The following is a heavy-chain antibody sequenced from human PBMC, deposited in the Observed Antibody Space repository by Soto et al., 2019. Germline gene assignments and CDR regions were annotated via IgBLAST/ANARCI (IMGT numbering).Heavy chain of an antibody. J-gene: IGHJ4*02. CDR2: IKSKTDGGTT. Sequence: TGGSLRLSCAASGFTFSNAWMNWVRQAPGKGLEWVGRIKSKTDGGTTDYAAPVKGRFTISRDDSKNTLYLQMNSLKTEDTAVYYCTTQRSLAYCGGDCYWGIYWGQGTLVTVSS. CDR1: GFTFSNAW. D-gene: IGHD2-21*02. V-gene: IGHV3-15*07. CDR3: TTQRSLAYCGGDCYWGIY.